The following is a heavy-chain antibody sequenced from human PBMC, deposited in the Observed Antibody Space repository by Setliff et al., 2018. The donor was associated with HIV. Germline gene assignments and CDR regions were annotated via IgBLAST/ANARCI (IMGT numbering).Heavy chain of an antibody. CDR1: GYSLSSGYY. CDR2: TYHTGTP. V-gene: IGHV4-38-2*02. D-gene: IGHD2-8*02. Sequence: SETLSLTCSVPGYSLSSGYYWGWVRQPPGKGPEFIGSTYHTGTPYYNPSLKSRVAISVDTSNNQFFLSLTSVTAADTAVYYCARNPPRFHYISTDSSPVNSWYFDLWGRGTLVTVSS. J-gene: IGHJ2*01. CDR3: ARNPPRFHYISTDSSPVNSWYFDL.